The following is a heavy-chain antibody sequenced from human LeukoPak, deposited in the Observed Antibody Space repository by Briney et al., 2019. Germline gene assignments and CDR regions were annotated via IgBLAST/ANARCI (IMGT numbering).Heavy chain of an antibody. Sequence: GASVKVSCKSSGYTLTDYYIHWVRQAPGQGLEWMGWIYPNSGGTNYAQKFQGRVTMTRDTSISTAYMGLSRLRSDDTAVYYCARGGMRVDYGDYGDYWGQGTLVTVSS. V-gene: IGHV1-2*02. CDR3: ARGGMRVDYGDYGDY. D-gene: IGHD4-17*01. CDR2: IYPNSGGT. CDR1: GYTLTDYY. J-gene: IGHJ4*02.